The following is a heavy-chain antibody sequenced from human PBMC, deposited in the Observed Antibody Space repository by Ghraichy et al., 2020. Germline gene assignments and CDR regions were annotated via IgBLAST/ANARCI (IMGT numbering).Heavy chain of an antibody. J-gene: IGHJ5*02. CDR2: IYYSGST. CDR3: AREFIVSGAALVNWFDP. CDR1: GGSISSSSYY. D-gene: IGHD1-26*01. V-gene: IGHV4-39*02. Sequence: SETLSLSCTVSGGSISSSSYYWGWIRQPPGKGLEWIGSIYYSGSTYYNPSLKSRLTISVDTSKKQFSLKLSSVTASDTAVYYCAREFIVSGAALVNWFDPWGQGTLVTVSS.